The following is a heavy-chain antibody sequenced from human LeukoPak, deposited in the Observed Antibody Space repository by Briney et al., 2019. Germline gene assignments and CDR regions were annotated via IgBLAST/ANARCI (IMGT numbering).Heavy chain of an antibody. D-gene: IGHD2-2*01. CDR2: ISGSGGST. J-gene: IGHJ6*02. V-gene: IGHV3-23*01. CDR3: ATSPGIVVVPAAAHYYYGMDV. Sequence: PGASLRLSCAASGFTFSSYAMSWVRQAPGKGLEWFSAISGSGGSTYYADSVKGRFTISRDNSKNTLYLQMNSLRAEDTAVYYCATSPGIVVVPAAAHYYYGMDVWGQGTTVTVSS. CDR1: GFTFSSYA.